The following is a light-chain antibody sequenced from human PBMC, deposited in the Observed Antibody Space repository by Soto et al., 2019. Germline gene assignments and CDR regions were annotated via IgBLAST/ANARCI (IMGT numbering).Light chain of an antibody. CDR1: QSVSSY. V-gene: IGKV3-11*01. CDR3: QQRSNSPT. Sequence: EIVLTQSPATLSLSPGERATLSCRASQSVSSYLAWYQQKPGQAPRLLIYDASNRATCIPARFSGRWSGTDFTLTIRSLEAEYFAVYYCQQRSNSPTFGPGTKVDIK. CDR2: DAS. J-gene: IGKJ3*01.